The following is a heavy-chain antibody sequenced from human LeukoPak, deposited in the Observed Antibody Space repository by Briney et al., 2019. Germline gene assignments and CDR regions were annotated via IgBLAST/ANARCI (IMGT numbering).Heavy chain of an antibody. J-gene: IGHJ4*02. V-gene: IGHV3-23*01. CDR2: ISGNGGST. CDR1: GFTFSSYA. Sequence: GGSLRLSCAASGFTFSSYAMSWVRQAPGKGLEWVSAISGNGGSTYYADSVKGRFTISRDNSKNTLYLQMNSLRAEDTAIYYCAKDPSFYGDYVNYFDYWGQGTLVTVSS. D-gene: IGHD4-17*01. CDR3: AKDPSFYGDYVNYFDY.